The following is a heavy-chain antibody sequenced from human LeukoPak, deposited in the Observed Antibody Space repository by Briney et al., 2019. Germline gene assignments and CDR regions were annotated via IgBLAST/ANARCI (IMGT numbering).Heavy chain of an antibody. D-gene: IGHD6-13*01. CDR2: ISGSGGST. V-gene: IGHV3-23*01. CDR1: GFTFSSYA. Sequence: GGSLRLSCAASGFTFSSYAMSWVRQAPGKGLEWVSAISGSGGSTYYADSVKGRFTISRDNSKNTLYLQMNGLRAEDTAVYYCAKDLSSIAAAGTPLDYWGQGTLVTVSS. J-gene: IGHJ4*02. CDR3: AKDLSSIAAAGTPLDY.